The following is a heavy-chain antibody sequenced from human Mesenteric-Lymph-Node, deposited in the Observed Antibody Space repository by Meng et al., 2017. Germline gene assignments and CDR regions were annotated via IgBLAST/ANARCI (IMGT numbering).Heavy chain of an antibody. D-gene: IGHD1-20*01. CDR3: AKDLYNWNDGIFDS. J-gene: IGHJ4*02. CDR2: ISNDGSQK. Sequence: GELVGSGGGVVQPGRFLRLSCAASGFTFSSYVMHWVRQAPGKGLEWVAVISNDGSQKSYADSVKGRFTVSRDNSQNTLYLQLNSLRLEDTAVYYCAKDLYNWNDGIFDSWGQGTLVTVSS. V-gene: IGHV3-30*01. CDR1: GFTFSSYV.